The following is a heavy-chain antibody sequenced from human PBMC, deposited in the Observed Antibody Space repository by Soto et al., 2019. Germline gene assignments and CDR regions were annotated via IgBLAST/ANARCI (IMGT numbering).Heavy chain of an antibody. D-gene: IGHD6-13*01. CDR3: TRDSYSSSWYGSSYYYGMDV. J-gene: IGHJ6*02. CDR1: GFTICYYA. CDR2: IRSKAYGGTT. V-gene: IGHV3-49*03. Sequence: GRSLRLSCRASGFTICYYAMSWFSQAPGKGLEWVGFIRSKAYGGTTEYAASVKGRFTISRDDSKSIAYLQMNSLKTEDTAVYYCTRDSYSSSWYGSSYYYGMDVWGQGTTVTVS.